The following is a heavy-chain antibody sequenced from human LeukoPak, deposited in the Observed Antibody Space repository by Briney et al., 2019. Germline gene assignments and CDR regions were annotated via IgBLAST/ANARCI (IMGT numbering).Heavy chain of an antibody. J-gene: IGHJ4*02. Sequence: GGSLRLSCAASGFTFSSYCMNCVRQAPGKGLECVAVIWYDGSNKYYADCGKGRFTIARDNSKNTLYLQMNSLRAEDTAVYYCARDRNYDYVWGSYRYGPIDYWGQGTLVTVSS. CDR1: GFTFSSYC. CDR3: ARDRNYDYVWGSYRYGPIDY. CDR2: IWYDGSNK. D-gene: IGHD3-16*02. V-gene: IGHV3-33*08.